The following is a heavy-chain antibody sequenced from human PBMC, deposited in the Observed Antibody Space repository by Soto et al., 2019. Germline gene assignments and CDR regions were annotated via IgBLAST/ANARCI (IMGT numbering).Heavy chain of an antibody. D-gene: IGHD2-15*01. CDR1: GYTFISHG. Sequence: QVQLVQSGVEVKKPGASVKVSCKASGYTFISHGISWVRQAPGQGLEWMGWISGKNGNTNYAQKLQGRVTLTTDTSTSTAYRELRSLRPDDTAVYYCARVSSSIVVVPDYGMDVWGQGTTVTVSS. CDR2: ISGKNGNT. CDR3: ARVSSSIVVVPDYGMDV. J-gene: IGHJ6*02. V-gene: IGHV1-18*04.